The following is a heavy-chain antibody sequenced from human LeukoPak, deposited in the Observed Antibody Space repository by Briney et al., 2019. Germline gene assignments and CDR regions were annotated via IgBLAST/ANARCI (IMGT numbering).Heavy chain of an antibody. CDR2: IYSDGST. Sequence: PGGSLRLSCAASGFTVSSNYMSWVRQAPGKGLEWGSIIYSDGSTYYADSVKGRFTVSRDNSKNTLFLQLNSLRPEDTAVYYCARVDYSDFSGQKYFQDWGQGTLVTVSS. V-gene: IGHV3-66*01. CDR3: ARVDYSDFSGQKYFQD. J-gene: IGHJ1*01. D-gene: IGHD3-22*01. CDR1: GFTVSSNY.